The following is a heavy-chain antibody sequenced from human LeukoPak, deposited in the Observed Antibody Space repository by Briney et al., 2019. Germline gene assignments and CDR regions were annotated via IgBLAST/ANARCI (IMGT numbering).Heavy chain of an antibody. CDR1: GYTLTDLS. CDR2: FDPDDGET. Sequence: ASVKVSCKVSGYTLTDLSMHWVRQAPGKGLEWMGGFDPDDGETIYAQKFQGRVTMTEDTSTDTAYMELRSLRSEDTAVYYCATGREVPPYYFDYWGQGTLVTVSS. D-gene: IGHD1-26*01. J-gene: IGHJ4*02. CDR3: ATGREVPPYYFDY. V-gene: IGHV1-24*01.